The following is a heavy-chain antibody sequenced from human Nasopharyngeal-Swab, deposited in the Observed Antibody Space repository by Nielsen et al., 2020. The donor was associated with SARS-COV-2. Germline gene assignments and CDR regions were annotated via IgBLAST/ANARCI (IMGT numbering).Heavy chain of an antibody. CDR3: ARTAIEGGYYRGDAFDI. CDR1: GYRFLSHW. V-gene: IGHV5-51*01. D-gene: IGHD3-22*01. CDR2: IYPGDSDT. Sequence: GESLKISCKGSGYRFLSHWVGWVRQMPGKGLEWMGIIYPGDSDTRYSPSFQGQVTISADKSINTAYLQWRSLTASDTAVYYCARTAIEGGYYRGDAFDIWGQGTMVTVSS. J-gene: IGHJ3*02.